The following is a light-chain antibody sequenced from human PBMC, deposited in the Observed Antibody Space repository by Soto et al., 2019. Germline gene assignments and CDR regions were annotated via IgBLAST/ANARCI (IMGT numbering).Light chain of an antibody. Sequence: EIVMTQSPATLSVSPGERATLSCRARQTVGSNLAWYQQKPGQAPRLLIYGTSTRATGFPARFSGNGSGTEFTLTISSLQSEDFALYYCLQYDNWPPWTFGQGTKVEIK. CDR3: LQYDNWPPWT. V-gene: IGKV3-15*01. J-gene: IGKJ1*01. CDR1: QTVGSN. CDR2: GTS.